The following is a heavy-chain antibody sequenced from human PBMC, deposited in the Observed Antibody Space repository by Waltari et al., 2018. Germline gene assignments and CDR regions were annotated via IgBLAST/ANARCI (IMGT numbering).Heavy chain of an antibody. CDR3: AKEITAADAPYFFDY. J-gene: IGHJ4*02. Sequence: EVQLLESGGILVQPGGSLRLSCAASGVAFSNYAMTWVRQAPGKGLEWVSSISFVGGNTYYADSLKGRFTISRDNSKNTLYLQMNSLTVADTAVYYCAKEITAADAPYFFDYWGRGTLVTVSS. CDR2: ISFVGGNT. CDR1: GVAFSNYA. V-gene: IGHV3-23*01. D-gene: IGHD6-13*01.